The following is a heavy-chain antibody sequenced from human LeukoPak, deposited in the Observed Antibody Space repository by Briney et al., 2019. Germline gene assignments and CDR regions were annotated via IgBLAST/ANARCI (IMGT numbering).Heavy chain of an antibody. J-gene: IGHJ3*02. CDR1: GYTFTSYG. CDR2: ISAYNGNT. CDR3: STDSEVRFLAWSGVWSRGNVGAFDI. V-gene: IGHV1-18*01. Sequence: ASVKVSCKASGYTFTSYGISWVRQAPGQGLDWMGWISAYNGNTNYAQKLQGRVTMTTDTSTSTAYMELRSLRSDDTAVYYCSTDSEVRFLAWSGVWSRGNVGAFDIWGQGTTVTVSS. D-gene: IGHD3-3*01.